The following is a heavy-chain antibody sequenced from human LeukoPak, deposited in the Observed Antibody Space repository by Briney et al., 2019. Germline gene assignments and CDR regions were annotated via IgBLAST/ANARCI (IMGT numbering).Heavy chain of an antibody. V-gene: IGHV3-23*01. CDR1: GFTFSSNA. Sequence: PGGSLRLSCAASGFTFSSNAMNWVRQAPGKGLEWVSGSNDKGDYTYYADSGRGRFTISRDNSKNMLYLQMNSLRVEDTALYYCAKAREASRLRYGMDVWGQGTTVTVSS. D-gene: IGHD3-16*01. CDR2: SNDKGDYT. J-gene: IGHJ6*02. CDR3: AKAREASRLRYGMDV.